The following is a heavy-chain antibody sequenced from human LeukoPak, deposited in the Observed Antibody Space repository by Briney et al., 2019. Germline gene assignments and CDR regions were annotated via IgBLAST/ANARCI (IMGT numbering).Heavy chain of an antibody. D-gene: IGHD1-1*01. CDR1: GFTFSSYG. CDR2: ISYDGSNK. V-gene: IGHV3-30*03. Sequence: GGSLRLSCAASGFTFSSYGMHWVRQAPGKGLEWVAVISYDGSNKYYADSVKGRFTISRDNSKNTLYLQMNSLRAEDTAVYYCASSAWVRSYFDYWGQGTLVTVSS. J-gene: IGHJ4*02. CDR3: ASSAWVRSYFDY.